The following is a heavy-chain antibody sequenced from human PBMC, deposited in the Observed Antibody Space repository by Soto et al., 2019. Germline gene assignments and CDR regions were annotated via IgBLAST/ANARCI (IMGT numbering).Heavy chain of an antibody. CDR1: EHSFTNSL. CDR2: IDPSDSHT. CDR3: ARGPYTSAWDWFDS. V-gene: IGHV5-10-1*01. Sequence: DSLKVSWECSEHSFTNSLSNLVLQMPGKGLEWMGRIDPSDSHTNYSPSFQGNVTISTDKSISTAYLQWSSLMASDSAMYYCARGPYTSAWDWFDSWGLGTLVTVSS. J-gene: IGHJ5*01. D-gene: IGHD6-25*01.